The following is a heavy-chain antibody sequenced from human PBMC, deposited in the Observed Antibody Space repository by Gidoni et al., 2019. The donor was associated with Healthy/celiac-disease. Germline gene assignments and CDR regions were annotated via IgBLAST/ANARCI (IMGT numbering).Heavy chain of an antibody. D-gene: IGHD3-22*01. V-gene: IGHV5-51*01. CDR1: VYSFTSYW. CDR2: IYPGDSDT. CDR3: ARQGSSGYLSDY. Sequence: EVQLVQSGAGVKKPGDSQKISCMGAVYSFTSYWIAWVRQMRGKGLEWMGIIYPGDSDTRYIPSFQGQVTISADKFISTAYLQWSSLKASDTAMYSCARQGSSGYLSDYWGQGTLVTVAS. J-gene: IGHJ4*02.